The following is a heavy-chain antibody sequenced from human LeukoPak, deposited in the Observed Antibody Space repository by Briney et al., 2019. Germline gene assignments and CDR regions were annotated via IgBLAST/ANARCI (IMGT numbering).Heavy chain of an antibody. CDR2: ISGSGGST. V-gene: IGHV3-23*01. CDR3: AKDARIVFGVASHYFDY. Sequence: QTGGSLRLSCAASGFTFSSYAMSWVRQAPGKGLEWVSAISGSGGSTYYADSVKGRFTISRDNSKNTLYLQMNSLRAEDTAVYYCAKDARIVFGVASHYFDYWGQGTLVTVSS. D-gene: IGHD3-3*01. J-gene: IGHJ4*02. CDR1: GFTFSSYA.